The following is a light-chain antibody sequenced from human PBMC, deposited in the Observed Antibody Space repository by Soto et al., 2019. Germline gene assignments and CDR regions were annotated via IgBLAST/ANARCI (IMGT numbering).Light chain of an antibody. Sequence: QSALTQPASVSGSPGQSITISCTGTSSDVGSYNLVSWYQQHPGKAPKLMIYEGSKRPSGVSNRFSGSKSGNTASLTISGIQAEDEADYYCCSYAGSSNWVFVGGTKLTVL. CDR3: CSYAGSSNWV. CDR1: SSDVGSYNL. J-gene: IGLJ3*02. V-gene: IGLV2-23*01. CDR2: EGS.